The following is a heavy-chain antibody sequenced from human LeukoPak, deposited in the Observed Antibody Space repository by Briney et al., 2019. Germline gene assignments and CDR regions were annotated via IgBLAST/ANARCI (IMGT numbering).Heavy chain of an antibody. D-gene: IGHD3-10*02. CDR1: GYTLTGYY. J-gene: IGHJ3*02. Sequence: ASVKVSCKASGYTLTGYYMHWVRQAPGQGLEWMGWINPNSGGTNYAQKFQGRVTMTRDTSISTAYMELSRLRSDDTAVYYCAISLSKFGELLSHDAFDIWGQGTMVTVSS. CDR3: AISLSKFGELLSHDAFDI. CDR2: INPNSGGT. V-gene: IGHV1-2*02.